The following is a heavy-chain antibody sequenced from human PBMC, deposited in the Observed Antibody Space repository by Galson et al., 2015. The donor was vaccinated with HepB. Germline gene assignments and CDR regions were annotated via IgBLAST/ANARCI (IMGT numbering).Heavy chain of an antibody. D-gene: IGHD3-10*01. CDR2: IPSDGSNK. CDR1: GFTFSIYA. Sequence: SLRLSCAASGFTFSIYAIHWVRQAPGKGLEWVALIPSDGSNKYYADSVRGRFTISRDNSKNTLYLQVNSLRAEDTAVYYCARGLIHYCGSGSYYNPFDYWGQGTLVTVSS. J-gene: IGHJ4*02. V-gene: IGHV3-30*04. CDR3: ARGLIHYCGSGSYYNPFDY.